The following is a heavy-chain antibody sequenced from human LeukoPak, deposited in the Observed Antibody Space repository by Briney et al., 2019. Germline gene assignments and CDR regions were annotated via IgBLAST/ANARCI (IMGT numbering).Heavy chain of an antibody. CDR2: ISSSSDHT. CDR3: AKGRTSCGGGCYESYRLLDY. CDR1: GFTFDNYA. D-gene: IGHD2-21*02. V-gene: IGHV3-23*01. J-gene: IGHJ4*02. Sequence: GGSLRLSCAASGFTFDNYAMSWVRQPAGKGLEWVSAISSSSDHTYYADSVKGRFTISRVNSRDTLYLQMDSLRAEDTAVYYCAKGRTSCGGGCYESYRLLDYWGRGTLVPVSS.